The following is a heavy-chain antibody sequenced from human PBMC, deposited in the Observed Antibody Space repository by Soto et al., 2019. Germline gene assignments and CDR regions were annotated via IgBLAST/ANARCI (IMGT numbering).Heavy chain of an antibody. J-gene: IGHJ4*02. CDR3: AREGYSSGWSVDY. V-gene: IGHV3-23*01. CDR1: GFTFSSYA. D-gene: IGHD6-19*01. Sequence: RGSLRLSCAASGFTFSSYAMSWVRQALGKGLEWVSAISGSGGSTYYADSVKGRFTISRDNAKNSLYLQMNSLRDEDTAVYYCAREGYSSGWSVDYWGQGTLDTVSS. CDR2: ISGSGGST.